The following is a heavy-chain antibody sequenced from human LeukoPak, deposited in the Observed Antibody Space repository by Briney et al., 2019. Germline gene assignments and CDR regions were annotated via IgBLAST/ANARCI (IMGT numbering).Heavy chain of an antibody. CDR2: ISSSSSYI. CDR3: ARPFVGAPGAYGMDV. D-gene: IGHD3-16*01. J-gene: IGHJ6*02. CDR1: GFTFSSYS. Sequence: PGGSLRLSCAASGFTFSSYSMTWVRQAPGKGLEWVSSISSSSSYIYYADSVKGRFTISRDNAKNSLYLQMNSLRAEDTAVYYCARPFVGAPGAYGMDVWGQGTTVTVSS. V-gene: IGHV3-21*01.